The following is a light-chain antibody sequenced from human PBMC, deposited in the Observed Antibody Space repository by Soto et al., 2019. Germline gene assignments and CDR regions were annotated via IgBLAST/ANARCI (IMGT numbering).Light chain of an antibody. CDR3: QQYNSYPYT. Sequence: DIQMTQSPSTVSASVGDGVTITCRASQSISTWLAWYQQKPGKAPNLLIYDASTLESGGPSGFSGSGSETEFPLTLSSLQPDDAATYYCQQYNSYPYTFGQGTKLEIK. CDR1: QSISTW. V-gene: IGKV1-5*01. CDR2: DAS. J-gene: IGKJ2*01.